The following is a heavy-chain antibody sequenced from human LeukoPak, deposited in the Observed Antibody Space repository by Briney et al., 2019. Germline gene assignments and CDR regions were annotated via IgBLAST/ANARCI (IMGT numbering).Heavy chain of an antibody. CDR3: ARGHTAVTRHFGF. CDR2: ISSGSSAI. D-gene: IGHD4-17*01. CDR1: GFTFTTYS. V-gene: IGHV3-21*01. Sequence: GGSLRLSCEASGFTFTTYSMTWVRQAPGKGLEWVAIISSGSSAIFSADALKGRFTISRDDAKNLLYLDMNSLRAEDTAVYYCARGHTAVTRHFGFWGQGTLVTVSS. J-gene: IGHJ4*02.